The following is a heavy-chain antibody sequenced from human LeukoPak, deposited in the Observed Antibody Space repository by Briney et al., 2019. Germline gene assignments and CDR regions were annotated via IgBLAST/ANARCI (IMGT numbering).Heavy chain of an antibody. J-gene: IGHJ6*03. Sequence: ASVKVSCKASGYTFTSYGISWVRQAPGQGLEWMGWISAYNGNTNYAQKLQDRVTMTTDTSTSPAYMELRSLTSDDPAVYYCAGGRDGRYYVDYMDVWGKGTTVTVSS. CDR2: ISAYNGNT. D-gene: IGHD1-26*01. CDR3: AGGRDGRYYVDYMDV. CDR1: GYTFTSYG. V-gene: IGHV1-18*01.